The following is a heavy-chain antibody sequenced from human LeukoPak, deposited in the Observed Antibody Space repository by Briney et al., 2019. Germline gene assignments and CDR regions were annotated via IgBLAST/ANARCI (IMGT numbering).Heavy chain of an antibody. CDR1: GFTFSTYT. D-gene: IGHD4-17*01. CDR3: ARDSHDYGDSDYFDY. CDR2: ISSSSTYI. Sequence: GGSLRLSCAASGFTFSTYTMNWVRQAPGKGLEWVSSISSSSTYIYYADSLKGRFTVSRDNAKNSLYLQMNSLRAEDTAVYYCARDSHDYGDSDYFDYWGQGTLVTVSS. V-gene: IGHV3-21*01. J-gene: IGHJ4*02.